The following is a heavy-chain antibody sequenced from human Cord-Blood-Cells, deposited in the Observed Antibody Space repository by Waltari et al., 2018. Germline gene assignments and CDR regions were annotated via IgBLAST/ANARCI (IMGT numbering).Heavy chain of an antibody. CDR3: ARVKRPSIAAALDY. J-gene: IGHJ4*02. V-gene: IGHV3-30*04. CDR1: GFTFSSSA. CDR2: ISYDGSNK. Sequence: QVQLVESGGGGVQPGRSLRLSCAASGFTFSSSAMPWVGQAPGKGLGWVAVISYDGSNKYYADSVKGRFTISRDNSKNTLYLQMNSLRAEDTAVYYCARVKRPSIAAALDYWGQGTLVTVSS. D-gene: IGHD6-13*01.